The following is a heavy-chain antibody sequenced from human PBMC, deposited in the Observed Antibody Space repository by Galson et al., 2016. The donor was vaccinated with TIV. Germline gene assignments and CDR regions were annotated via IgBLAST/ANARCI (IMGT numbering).Heavy chain of an antibody. CDR1: GYTFTSYY. CDR2: INPSGGGT. V-gene: IGHV1-46*01. Sequence: SVKVSCKASGYTFTSYYLYWVRQAPGQGLEWMGLINPSGGGTTYAQKFQGRVTFTADESTGTAYMELSSLRSDDTAVYYCAGSRHHMRGERYYYYIMDVWGQGTTVTVSS. CDR3: AGSRHHMRGERYYYYIMDV. D-gene: IGHD2-21*01. J-gene: IGHJ6*02.